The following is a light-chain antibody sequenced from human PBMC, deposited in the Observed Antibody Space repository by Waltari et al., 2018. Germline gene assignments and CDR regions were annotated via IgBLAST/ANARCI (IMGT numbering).Light chain of an antibody. CDR2: KAV. CDR3: QHYIRYPVT. J-gene: IGKJ2*01. CDR1: QTLGSW. Sequence: DIQMTQSPSTLSASVGDRVTITCRASQTLGSWLAWYQQKPGKDPKILIYKAVNLESGVPSKFSGGESGIEFSLTISSLQPDDFATYYCQHYIRYPVTFGQGTKLELK. V-gene: IGKV1-5*03.